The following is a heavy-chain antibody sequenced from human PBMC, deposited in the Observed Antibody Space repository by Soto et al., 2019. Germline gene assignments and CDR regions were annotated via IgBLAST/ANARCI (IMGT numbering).Heavy chain of an antibody. Sequence: SVKVSCKASGGTFSSYTIAWVRQAPGQGLEWMGEIIPLCGTTNYVEKFQGRLTITADASTSTAYMELSSLRSEDTAMYDCARDSIAAAGTDYWGQGTLVTVSS. J-gene: IGHJ4*02. CDR2: IIPLCGTT. CDR1: GGTFSSYT. CDR3: ARDSIAAAGTDY. D-gene: IGHD6-13*01. V-gene: IGHV1-69*13.